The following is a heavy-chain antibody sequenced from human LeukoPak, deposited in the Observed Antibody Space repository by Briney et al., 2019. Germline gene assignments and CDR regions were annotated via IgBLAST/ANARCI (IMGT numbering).Heavy chain of an antibody. CDR1: GFTVSSKY. Sequence: GALRHSCVDSGFTVSSKYMSWVRRAPRKGVEWVSVIYSGGATYYADSAKCRVTVSRDKSKTTVYLQMNSIRAEDTAIYYFTRERDSSGYILAYWGQGTLVTVSS. D-gene: IGHD3-22*01. CDR2: IYSGGAT. V-gene: IGHV3-53*01. CDR3: TRERDSSGYILAY. J-gene: IGHJ4*02.